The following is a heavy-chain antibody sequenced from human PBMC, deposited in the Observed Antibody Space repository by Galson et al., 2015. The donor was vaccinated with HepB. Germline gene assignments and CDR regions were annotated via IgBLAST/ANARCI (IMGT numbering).Heavy chain of an antibody. V-gene: IGHV3-48*01. CDR3: ARVDCSRVYYMDV. CDR2: ISSSSSTI. CDR1: GFTFSSCG. J-gene: IGHJ6*03. Sequence: SLRLSCAASGFTFSSCGMNWVRQAPGKGLEWVSYISSSSSTIYYADSVKGRFTISRDNAKNSLYLQMNSLRAEDTAVYYCARVDCSRVYYMDVWGKGTTVTVSS. D-gene: IGHD4-11*01.